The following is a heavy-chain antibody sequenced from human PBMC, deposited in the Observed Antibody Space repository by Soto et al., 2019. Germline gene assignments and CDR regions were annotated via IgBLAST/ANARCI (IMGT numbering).Heavy chain of an antibody. CDR1: GGSISSYY. Sequence: SETLSLTCTVSGGSISSYYWSWIRQPPGKGLEWIGYIYYSGSTNYNPSLKSRVTISVDTSKNSLYLQMNSLRAEDTAVYYCARDGVYYYGETGHWGQGTLVTVSS. CDR3: ARDGVYYYGETGH. V-gene: IGHV4-59*12. J-gene: IGHJ4*02. D-gene: IGHD3-10*01. CDR2: IYYSGST.